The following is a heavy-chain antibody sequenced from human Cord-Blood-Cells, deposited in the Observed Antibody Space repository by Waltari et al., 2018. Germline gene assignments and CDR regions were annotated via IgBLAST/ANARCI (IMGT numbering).Heavy chain of an antibody. D-gene: IGHD3-16*01. CDR3: ARGSAETLYYYYGMDV. J-gene: IGHJ6*02. V-gene: IGHV4-34*01. CDR2: INPSGST. Sequence: QVQLQQWGAGLLKPSETLSLTCAVYGGSFSGYYWRWIRQPPGKGLEWIGKINPSGSTNNNPSLKSRVTISVHTSKNQFALKLGHVTAADTSVYYCARGSAETLYYYYGMDVWVQGTTVTVSS. CDR1: GGSFSGYY.